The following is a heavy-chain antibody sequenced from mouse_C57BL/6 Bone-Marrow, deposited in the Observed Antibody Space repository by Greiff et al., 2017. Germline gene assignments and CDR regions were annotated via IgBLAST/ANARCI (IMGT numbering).Heavy chain of an antibody. D-gene: IGHD1-1*02. CDR1: GYSITSGYY. Sequence: EVQRVESGPGLVKPSQSLSLTCSVTGYSITSGYYWNWIRQFPGNKLELMGYISYDGSNNYNPSLKNRISITRDTSKNPFFLKLNSVTTEDTATDYCASSYGPYYAMDYWGQGTSVTVSA. J-gene: IGHJ4*01. CDR2: ISYDGSN. V-gene: IGHV3-6*01. CDR3: ASSYGPYYAMDY.